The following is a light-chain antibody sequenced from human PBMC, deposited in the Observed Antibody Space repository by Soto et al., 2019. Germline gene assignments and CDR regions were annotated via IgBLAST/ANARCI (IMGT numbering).Light chain of an antibody. CDR2: GAS. Sequence: EIVMTQSPATLSVSPRQRPSLSCRASQSVSSNLAWYKQKPGQAPRILIYGASTRATGIPARFSGSGSGTEFTLTISSLKSEDFEVYYCQQYNNWPRTFGQGTKVDI. V-gene: IGKV3-15*01. CDR1: QSVSSN. J-gene: IGKJ1*01. CDR3: QQYNNWPRT.